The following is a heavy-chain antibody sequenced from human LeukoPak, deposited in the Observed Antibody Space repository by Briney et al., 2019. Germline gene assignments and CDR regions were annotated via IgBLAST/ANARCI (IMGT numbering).Heavy chain of an antibody. J-gene: IGHJ6*03. CDR3: TKGSPGFYYYMDV. D-gene: IGHD5-12*01. V-gene: IGHV3-23*01. CDR2: ISGSGGST. CDR1: GFTFSSYA. Sequence: PGGSLRHSCAASGFTFSSYAMNWVRQAPGKGVEWVSTISGSGGSTYYADSVKGRFTISRDNSKNTLYVQMNSLRAEDTAIYYCTKGSPGFYYYMDVWGRGTTVTVSS.